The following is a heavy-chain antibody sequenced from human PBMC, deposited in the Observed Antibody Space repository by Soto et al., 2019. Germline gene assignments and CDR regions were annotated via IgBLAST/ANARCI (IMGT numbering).Heavy chain of an antibody. J-gene: IGHJ6*02. CDR1: GGSISSYY. CDR3: ARDRGGSSWYNYYYGMDV. D-gene: IGHD6-13*01. CDR2: IYYSGST. V-gene: IGHV4-59*01. Sequence: QVQLQESGPGLVKPSETLSLTCTVSGGSISSYYWSWIRQPPGKGLEWIGYIYYSGSTNYNPSLKRRVTISVDTSKNQFSLKLSSVTAADTAVYYCARDRGGSSWYNYYYGMDVWGQGTTVTVSS.